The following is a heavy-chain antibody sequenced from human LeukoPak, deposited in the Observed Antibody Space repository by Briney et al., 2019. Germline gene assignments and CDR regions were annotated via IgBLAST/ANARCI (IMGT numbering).Heavy chain of an antibody. J-gene: IGHJ6*02. CDR2: INPKSADT. CDR1: GYTFTSYG. Sequence: GASVKVSCKASGYTFTSYGISWVRQAPGQGLEWMGWINPKSADTEYAQKFQGRVTVTRDTSVSTAYMELSSLTSDDTAMYYCATSREGSYSPMDVWGQGTTVTVSS. CDR3: ATSREGSYSPMDV. D-gene: IGHD1-26*01. V-gene: IGHV1-2*02.